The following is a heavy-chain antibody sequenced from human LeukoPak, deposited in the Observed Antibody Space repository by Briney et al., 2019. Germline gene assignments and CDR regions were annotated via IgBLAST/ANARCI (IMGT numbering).Heavy chain of an antibody. CDR3: ARDSCLYYDFWSGYCCCGWFDP. Sequence: SETLSLTCAVYGGSFSGYYWSWIRQPPGKGLEWIGEINHSGSTNYNPSLKSRVTISVDTSKNQFSLKLSSVTAADTAVYYCARDSCLYYDFWSGYCCCGWFDPWGQGTLVTVSS. CDR1: GGSFSGYY. D-gene: IGHD3-3*01. J-gene: IGHJ5*02. V-gene: IGHV4-34*01. CDR2: INHSGST.